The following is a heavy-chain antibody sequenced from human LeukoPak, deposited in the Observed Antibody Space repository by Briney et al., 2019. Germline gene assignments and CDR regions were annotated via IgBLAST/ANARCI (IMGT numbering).Heavy chain of an antibody. Sequence: SETLSLTCTVSGVSITSGGYYWMWIRQPAGKGLERIGHVYTSGSTKYNPSLKTPVSISLDTSKNHFSLKVDSVTAADTAVYYCARASGIEDYWGQGTLVIVSS. J-gene: IGHJ4*02. CDR2: VYTSGST. CDR1: GVSITSGGYY. CDR3: ARASGIEDY. D-gene: IGHD3-10*01. V-gene: IGHV4-61*09.